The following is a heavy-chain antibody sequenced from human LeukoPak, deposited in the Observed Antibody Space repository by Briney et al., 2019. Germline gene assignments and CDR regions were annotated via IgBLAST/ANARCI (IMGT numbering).Heavy chain of an antibody. V-gene: IGHV4-59*08. J-gene: IGHJ4*02. CDR3: VRHDVVPVVRRGFDD. CDR1: GASVTTYY. Sequence: SETLSLTCTVSGASVTTYYWSWIRQPPGKGLEWIAYIYSSGNGESTMYNPSLKGRVTISVDMSKNQFSLRLSVVTAADTAVYYCVRHDVVPVVRRGFDDWGQGTLVSVSS. CDR2: IYSSGNGEST. D-gene: IGHD3-10*02.